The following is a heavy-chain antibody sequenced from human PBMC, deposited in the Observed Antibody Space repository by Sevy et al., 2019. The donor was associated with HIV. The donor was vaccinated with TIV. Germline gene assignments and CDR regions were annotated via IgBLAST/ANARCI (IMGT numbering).Heavy chain of an antibody. CDR2: IYTSGRT. CDR1: GDSISSGNHW. CDR3: ARDGIRRDYYHGMDV. J-gene: IGHJ6*02. Sequence: SETLSLTCTVSGDSISSGNHWGSWIRQPAGKGLEWIGRIYTSGRTIYNPVLRSRVTMSVDTSTNQFFLNLNSVTAADTAVYYCARDGIRRDYYHGMDVWGQGTTVTVSS. D-gene: IGHD1-26*01. V-gene: IGHV4-61*02.